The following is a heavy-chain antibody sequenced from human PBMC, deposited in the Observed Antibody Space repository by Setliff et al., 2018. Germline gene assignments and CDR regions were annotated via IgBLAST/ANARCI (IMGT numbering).Heavy chain of an antibody. CDR2: IGDGGGGT. Sequence: GGSLRLSCAASGFTFINHWMHWVRQVPGKGLMWVARIGDGGGGTTYADSVKGRFTISRDNTKNALFLQMNDLRVEDTALYYCIRDWGGVGATNGFDIWGQGTMVTVSS. CDR3: IRDWGGVGATNGFDI. CDR1: GFTFINHW. J-gene: IGHJ3*02. D-gene: IGHD1-26*01. V-gene: IGHV3-74*01.